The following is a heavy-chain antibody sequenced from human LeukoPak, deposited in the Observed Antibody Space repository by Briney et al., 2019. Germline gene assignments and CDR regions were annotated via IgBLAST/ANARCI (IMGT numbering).Heavy chain of an antibody. Sequence: ASVKVSCKSSGYTFTSYGIIWVRQAPGQGLEWVGWISAYNGNTNYAQKLQGRVTMTTDTSTSTAYMELRSLRSDDTAVYYCARGFPKDGDYYYYGLDVWGQGTTVTVSS. CDR2: ISAYNGNT. CDR3: ARGFPKDGDYYYYGLDV. V-gene: IGHV1-18*01. CDR1: GYTFTSYG. J-gene: IGHJ6*02. D-gene: IGHD3-10*01.